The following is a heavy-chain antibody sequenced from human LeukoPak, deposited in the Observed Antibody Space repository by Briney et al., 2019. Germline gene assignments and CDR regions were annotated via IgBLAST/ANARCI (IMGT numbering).Heavy chain of an antibody. V-gene: IGHV4-34*01. D-gene: IGHD3-3*01. Sequence: SETLSLTCAVYGGSFSGYYWSWIRQPPRKGLEWIGEINHSGSTNYNPSLKSRVTISVDTSKNQFSLKLSSVTAADTAVYYCARGSSITIFGVNYAFDIWGQGTMVTVSS. CDR1: GGSFSGYY. CDR2: INHSGST. J-gene: IGHJ3*02. CDR3: ARGSSITIFGVNYAFDI.